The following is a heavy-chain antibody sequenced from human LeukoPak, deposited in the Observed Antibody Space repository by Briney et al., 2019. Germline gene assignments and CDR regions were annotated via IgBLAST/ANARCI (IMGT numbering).Heavy chain of an antibody. J-gene: IGHJ4*02. Sequence: GGSLRLSCATSGFTFIDHYMDWVRQAPGKGLEWIGRIRNKANSYTTEYAASVKGRFTVSRDDSKNSLFLQMNSLESEDTAVYYCARRNSVTQGLDNWGQGTLVTVSS. CDR2: IRNKANSYTT. CDR1: GFTFIDHY. CDR3: ARRNSVTQGLDN. D-gene: IGHD5/OR15-5a*01. V-gene: IGHV3-72*01.